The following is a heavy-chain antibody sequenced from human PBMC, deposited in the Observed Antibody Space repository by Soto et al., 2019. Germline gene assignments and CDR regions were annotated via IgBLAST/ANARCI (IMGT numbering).Heavy chain of an antibody. CDR3: ARKDCNDQKFDY. J-gene: IGHJ4*02. V-gene: IGHV4-4*02. D-gene: IGHD2-21*02. Sequence: SETLSLTCTVSGGSISSNNWWSWVRQPAGKGPEWIGEIYHSGSANYNPSLKSRVTISIDKSKNQFSLKLNSEIAADTAVYYCARKDCNDQKFDYWGQGTLVTVSS. CDR1: GGSISSNNW. CDR2: IYHSGSA.